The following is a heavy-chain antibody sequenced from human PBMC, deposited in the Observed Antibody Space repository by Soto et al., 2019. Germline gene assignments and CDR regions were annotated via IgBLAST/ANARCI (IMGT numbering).Heavy chain of an antibody. D-gene: IGHD3-10*01. J-gene: IGHJ4*02. CDR1: GYTFTSYD. CDR3: ATGINYYGSGSYYNVQYYFDY. Sequence: ASAKVSCKASGYTFTSYDINWVRQATGQGLEWMGWMNPNSGNTGYAQKFQGRVTMTRNTSISTAYMELSSLRSEDTAVYYCATGINYYGSGSYYNVQYYFDYWGKGTLVTVSS. V-gene: IGHV1-8*01. CDR2: MNPNSGNT.